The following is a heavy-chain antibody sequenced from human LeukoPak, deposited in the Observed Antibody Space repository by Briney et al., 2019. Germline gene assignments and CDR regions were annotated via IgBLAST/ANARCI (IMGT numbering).Heavy chain of an antibody. CDR2: IYENGGTT. D-gene: IGHD2-21*01. CDR3: AKDFRIGYSAHFDY. V-gene: IGHV3-23*01. CDR1: GFTFRSHA. Sequence: PGGSLRLSCVGSGFTFRSHAMSWVRQAPEKGLEFVSGIYENGGTTYYADSVKGRFSISRDNSKNTLYLQMDSLRGEDTAVYYCAKDFRIGYSAHFDYWGQVALVTVSS. J-gene: IGHJ4*02.